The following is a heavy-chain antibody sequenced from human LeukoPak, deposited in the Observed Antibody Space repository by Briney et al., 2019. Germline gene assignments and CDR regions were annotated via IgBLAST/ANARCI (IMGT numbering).Heavy chain of an antibody. Sequence: SETLSLTCTVSGGSISSYYWSWLRQPPGKGLEGIGYIYYSGSTNYNPSLTSRVTISVDTSKNQFSLKLSSVTAADTAVYYCARRRGDYPSFYYYYYYMDVWGKGTTVTVSS. D-gene: IGHD2-21*02. CDR2: IYYSGST. V-gene: IGHV4-59*01. CDR1: GGSISSYY. J-gene: IGHJ6*03. CDR3: ARRRGDYPSFYYYYYYMDV.